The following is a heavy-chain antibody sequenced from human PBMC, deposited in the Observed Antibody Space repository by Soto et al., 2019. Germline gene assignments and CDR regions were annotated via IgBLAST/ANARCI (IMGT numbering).Heavy chain of an antibody. Sequence: QTGGSLRLSCAASGFTFSSYGMHWVRQAPGKGLEWVAVIWYDGSNKYYADSVKGRFTISRDNSKNTLYLQMNSLRAEDTAVYYCARESTPNYDFWSGYYYYYGMDVWGQGTTVTVSS. D-gene: IGHD3-3*01. CDR3: ARESTPNYDFWSGYYYYYGMDV. V-gene: IGHV3-33*01. CDR1: GFTFSSYG. J-gene: IGHJ6*02. CDR2: IWYDGSNK.